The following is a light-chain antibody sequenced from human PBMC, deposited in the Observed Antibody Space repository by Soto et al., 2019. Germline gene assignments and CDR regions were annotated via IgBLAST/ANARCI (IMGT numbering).Light chain of an antibody. CDR1: QGISSW. CDR2: AAS. J-gene: IGKJ1*01. CDR3: QHYNSYSEA. V-gene: IGKV1D-16*01. Sequence: IWMTQSPSLLSASPGDRVTISCRASQGISSWLAWYQQKPGKAPKLLIYAASSLQSGVPSRFSGSGSGTDFTLTISSLQPEDFATYYCQHYNSYSEAFGQGTKVDIK.